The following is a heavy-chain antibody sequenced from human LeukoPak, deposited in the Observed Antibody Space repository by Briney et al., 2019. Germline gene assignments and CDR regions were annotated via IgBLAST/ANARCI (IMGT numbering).Heavy chain of an antibody. V-gene: IGHV3-30*02. CDR2: IQNDGSDE. J-gene: IGHJ4*02. D-gene: IGHD4-11*01. Sequence: GGSLRLTCAASGFTFRSYGMHWVRQAPGKGLEWVAYIQNDGSDEQYADSVKGRFSISRDSSKNTLNLQMNSLRAEDTAVYYCAKDEYSSDSSYFDSWGQGILVTVSS. CDR1: GFTFRSYG. CDR3: AKDEYSSDSSYFDS.